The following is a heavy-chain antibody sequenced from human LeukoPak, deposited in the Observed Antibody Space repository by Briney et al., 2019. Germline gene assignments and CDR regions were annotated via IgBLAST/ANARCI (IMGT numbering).Heavy chain of an antibody. CDR1: GYTFTSYD. J-gene: IGHJ6*03. CDR3: ARGGSGSSWYPRGYYYYYMDV. CDR2: MNPNSGNT. V-gene: IGHV1-8*01. Sequence: GASVKVSCKASGYTFTSYDINWVRQATGQGLEWMGWMNPNSGNTGYAQKVQGRVTMTRNTSISTAYMELSSLRSEDTAVYYCARGGSGSSWYPRGYYYYYMDVWGKGTTVTVSS. D-gene: IGHD6-13*01.